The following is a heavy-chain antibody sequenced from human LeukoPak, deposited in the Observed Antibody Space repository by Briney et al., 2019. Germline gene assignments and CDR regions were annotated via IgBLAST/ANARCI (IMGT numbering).Heavy chain of an antibody. J-gene: IGHJ4*02. V-gene: IGHV3-7*05. CDR1: GFTFSNYW. Sequence: GGSLRLSCVASGFTFSNYWMSWVRQAPGKGLEWLANIKEDGSEKYYVDSVKGRFTISRDNAKKSLYLQMNSLRAEDTAVYYCARDKSVGATPFDYWGQGTLVTVSS. CDR3: ARDKSVGATPFDY. D-gene: IGHD1-26*01. CDR2: IKEDGSEK.